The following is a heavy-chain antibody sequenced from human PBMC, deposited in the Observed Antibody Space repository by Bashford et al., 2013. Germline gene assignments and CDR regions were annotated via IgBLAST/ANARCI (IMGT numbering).Heavy chain of an antibody. D-gene: IGHD1-1*01. Sequence: HSGGSLRLSCAASGFTFSNYPMSWVRQAPGKGLEWVSVISGDGAGTYYADSVKGRFTISRDNSKNTLYLRMNSLRAEDTAVYFCAKGYVGLGYLDYWGQGTLVTVSS. CDR2: ISGDGAGT. V-gene: IGHV3-23*01. J-gene: IGHJ4*02. CDR3: AKGYVGLGYLDY. CDR1: GFTFSNYP.